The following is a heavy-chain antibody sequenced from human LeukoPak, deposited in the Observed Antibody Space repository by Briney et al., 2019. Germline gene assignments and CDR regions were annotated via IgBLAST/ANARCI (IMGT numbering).Heavy chain of an antibody. CDR2: MNPNSGNT. Sequence: ASVTVSCKASGYTFTSYDINWVRQATGQGLEWMGWMNPNSGNTGYAQKFQGRVTITRDTSASTAYMELSSLRSEDTAVYYCARALPYSGSYPDYWGQGTLVTVSS. J-gene: IGHJ4*02. CDR3: ARALPYSGSYPDY. CDR1: GYTFTSYD. D-gene: IGHD1-26*01. V-gene: IGHV1-8*01.